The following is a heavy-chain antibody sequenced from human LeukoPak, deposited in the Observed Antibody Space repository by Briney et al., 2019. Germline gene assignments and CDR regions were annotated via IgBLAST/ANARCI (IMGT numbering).Heavy chain of an antibody. CDR3: ARLTYYDFWSGYNYAFDI. V-gene: IGHV1-2*02. D-gene: IGHD3-3*01. CDR2: INPSSGGT. J-gene: IGHJ3*02. CDR1: GYTFTSYY. Sequence: ASVKVSCKASGYTFTSYYMHWVRQAPGQGLEWMGWINPSSGGTNYAQKFQGRVTMTRDTSISTAYMELSRLRSDDTAVYYCARLTYYDFWSGYNYAFDIWGQGTMVTVS.